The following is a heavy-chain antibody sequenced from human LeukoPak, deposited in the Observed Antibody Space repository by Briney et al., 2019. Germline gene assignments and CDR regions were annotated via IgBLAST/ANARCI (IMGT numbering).Heavy chain of an antibody. Sequence: GASVKVSCKASGGTFSSYAISWVRQAPGQGLEWMGGIIPIFGTANYAQKFQGRVMITADESTSTAYMELSSLRSEDTAVYYCARDGTSSSSPDYYYYYGMDVWGQGTTVTVSS. CDR2: IIPIFGTA. CDR3: ARDGTSSSSPDYYYYYGMDV. J-gene: IGHJ6*02. CDR1: GGTFSSYA. V-gene: IGHV1-69*01. D-gene: IGHD6-6*01.